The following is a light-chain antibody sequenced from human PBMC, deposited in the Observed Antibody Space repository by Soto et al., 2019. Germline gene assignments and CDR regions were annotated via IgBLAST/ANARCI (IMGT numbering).Light chain of an antibody. V-gene: IGLV2-18*01. CDR2: EAS. CDR3: SLYTSENTYV. J-gene: IGLJ1*01. CDR1: STDFVSYNR. Sequence: QSALTQPPCVSGSPGQSVTISCTGTSTDFVSYNRVSWYQQPPGTAPKLIIYEASNRPSGVPDRFSGSKSGNTASLTISGLQAADEADYYCSLYTSENTYVFGTGTKLTVL.